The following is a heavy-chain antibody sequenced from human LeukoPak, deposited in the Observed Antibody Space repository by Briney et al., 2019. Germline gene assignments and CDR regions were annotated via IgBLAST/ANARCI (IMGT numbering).Heavy chain of an antibody. CDR1: GYTFTSYG. Sequence: ASVKVSCKASGYTFTSYGISWVRQAPGQGLEWMGWISAYNGNTNYAQKLQGRVTMTTDTSTSTAYMELRSLRSGDTAVYYCARDYAITIFGVPYYYGMDVWGQGTTVTVSS. CDR3: ARDYAITIFGVPYYYGMDV. D-gene: IGHD3-3*01. J-gene: IGHJ6*02. CDR2: ISAYNGNT. V-gene: IGHV1-18*01.